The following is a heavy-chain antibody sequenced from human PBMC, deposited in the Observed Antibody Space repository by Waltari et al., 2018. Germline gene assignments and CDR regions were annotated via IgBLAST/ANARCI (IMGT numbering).Heavy chain of an antibody. CDR2: IYYSWST. D-gene: IGHD1-26*01. J-gene: IGHJ2*01. V-gene: IGHV4-59*01. CDR3: ARNSHGSYWYFDL. Sequence: QVQLQESGPGLVKPSETLSLTCPVPGGSISSYYWSWVRQPPGKGLEWIGHIYYSWSTNYNPSLKSRVTISVDTSKNQFSLKLSSVTAADTAVYYCARNSHGSYWYFDLWGRGTLVTVSS. CDR1: GGSISSYY.